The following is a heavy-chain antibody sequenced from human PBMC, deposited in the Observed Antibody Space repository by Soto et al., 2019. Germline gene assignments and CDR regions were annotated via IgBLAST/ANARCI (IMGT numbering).Heavy chain of an antibody. CDR2: IKSKTDGGTT. V-gene: IGHV3-15*01. J-gene: IGHJ4*02. CDR1: GFTFSNAW. Sequence: GGSLRLSCAASGFTFSNAWMSWVRQAPGKGLEWVGRIKSKTDGGTTDYAAPVKGRFTISRDDSKNTLYLQMNSLKTEDTAVYYCTTDLYEGQPVAERRAPDYWGQGTLVTVSS. CDR3: TTDLYEGQPVAERRAPDY. D-gene: IGHD6-19*01.